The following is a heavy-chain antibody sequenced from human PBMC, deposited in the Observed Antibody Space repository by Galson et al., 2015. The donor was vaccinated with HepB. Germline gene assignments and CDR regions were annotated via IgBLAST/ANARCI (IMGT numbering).Heavy chain of an antibody. Sequence: SLRLSCAASGFPLSSYAIHWVRQAPGKGLEWVTVISYAGRNQNYADSEMARFTISRDNSKDTVYLQMSSLRPDDTAVYYCARDSGYVSGWYAGRGGFDYWGQGTLVTVSS. CDR3: ARDSGYVSGWYAGRGGFDY. CDR2: ISYAGRNQ. V-gene: IGHV3-30*03. D-gene: IGHD6-19*01. J-gene: IGHJ4*02. CDR1: GFPLSSYA.